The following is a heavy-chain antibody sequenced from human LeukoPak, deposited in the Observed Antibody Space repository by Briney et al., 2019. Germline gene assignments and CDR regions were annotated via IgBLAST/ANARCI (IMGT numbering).Heavy chain of an antibody. CDR2: ISWNSGSI. D-gene: IGHD3-10*01. CDR3: AKAGGRQPLTFDY. J-gene: IGHJ4*02. Sequence: SGISWNSGSIGYADSVKGRFTISRDNAKNSLYLQMNSLRAEDTAVYYCAKAGGRQPLTFDYWGQGTLVTVSS. V-gene: IGHV3-9*01.